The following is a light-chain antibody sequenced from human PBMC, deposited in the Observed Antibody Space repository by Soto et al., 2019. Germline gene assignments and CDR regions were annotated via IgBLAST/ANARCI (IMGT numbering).Light chain of an antibody. CDR2: GNS. J-gene: IGLJ2*01. V-gene: IGLV1-40*01. CDR3: QSYDSSLSVVV. CDR1: SSNIGAGYD. Sequence: QSVLTQPPSVSGAPGQRVTISCTGSSSNIGAGYDVHWYQQLPGPAPKLLIYGNSNRPSGVPDRFSGSKSGTSASLAITGLQDEDEADYYCQSYDSSLSVVVFGGGTKVTVL.